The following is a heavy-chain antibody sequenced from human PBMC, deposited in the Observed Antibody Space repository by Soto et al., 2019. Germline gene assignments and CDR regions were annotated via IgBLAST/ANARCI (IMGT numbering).Heavy chain of an antibody. D-gene: IGHD3-22*01. CDR3: ASVKYYYDSSGYYSDSPQFHFDY. Sequence: SETLSLTCTVSGGSISSSSYYWGWIRQPPGKGLEWIGSIYYSGSTYYNPSLKSRVTISVDTSKNQFSLKLSSVTAADTAVYYCASVKYYYDSSGYYSDSPQFHFDYWGQGTLVTVSS. CDR2: IYYSGST. V-gene: IGHV4-39*01. J-gene: IGHJ4*02. CDR1: GGSISSSSYY.